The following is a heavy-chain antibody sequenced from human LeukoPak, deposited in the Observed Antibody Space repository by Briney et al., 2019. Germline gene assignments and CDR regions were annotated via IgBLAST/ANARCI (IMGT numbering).Heavy chain of an antibody. Sequence: PSETLSLACTVSGGSVSNSNYCWGWVRLPQGKQLEWIGSIDYSGSPLYNPSLKSRVTISVDTSKNQFSLKLSSVTAADTAVYYCARPLDCNYGGTAFDIWGQGTMVTVSS. CDR3: ARPLDCNYGGTAFDI. V-gene: IGHV4-39*01. J-gene: IGHJ3*02. D-gene: IGHD4-23*01. CDR1: GGSVSNSNYC. CDR2: IDYSGSP.